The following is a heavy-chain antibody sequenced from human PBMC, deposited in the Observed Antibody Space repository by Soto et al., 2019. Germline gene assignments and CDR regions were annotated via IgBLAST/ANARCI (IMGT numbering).Heavy chain of an antibody. D-gene: IGHD3-10*01. J-gene: IGHJ4*02. CDR1: GFTIRTYG. V-gene: IGHV3-23*01. CDR3: AKDNYYGSGSYYLLFDY. Sequence: GFLRLSCEASGFTIRTYGMSWVRQAPGKGLEWVSAISGSGGSTYYADSVKGRFTISRDNSKNTLYLQMNSLRAEDTAVYYCAKDNYYGSGSYYLLFDYWGQGTLVPVSS. CDR2: ISGSGGST.